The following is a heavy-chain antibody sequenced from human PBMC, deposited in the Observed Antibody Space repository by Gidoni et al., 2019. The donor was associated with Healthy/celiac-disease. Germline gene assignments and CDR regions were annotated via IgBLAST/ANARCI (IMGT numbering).Heavy chain of an antibody. V-gene: IGHV1-69*02. CDR3: ASRCGGDCFGAFDI. CDR1: VGTFSSYT. CDR2: IIPILGIA. D-gene: IGHD2-21*02. Sequence: QVQLVHSGAEVKKPGSSVKVSCKASVGTFSSYTISWVRQAPGQGLEWMGRIIPILGIANYAQKFQGRVTITADKSTSTAYMELSSLRSEDTAVYYCASRCGGDCFGAFDIWGQGTMVTVSS. J-gene: IGHJ3*02.